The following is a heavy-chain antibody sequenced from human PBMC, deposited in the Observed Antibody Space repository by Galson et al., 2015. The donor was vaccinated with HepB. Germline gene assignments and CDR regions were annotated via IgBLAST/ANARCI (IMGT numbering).Heavy chain of an antibody. CDR3: TRDRYCTSTTCSGYDYGMDV. CDR1: GFTFSTYS. J-gene: IGHJ6*02. D-gene: IGHD2-2*01. Sequence: SLRLSCAASGFTFSTYSMNWVRQAPGKGLEWISYISRSSSNRYYADSVNGRFTISRDDAKNSLYLQMNSLRDEDTAVYYCTRDRYCTSTTCSGYDYGMDVWGQGTTVTVSS. CDR2: ISRSSSNR. V-gene: IGHV3-48*02.